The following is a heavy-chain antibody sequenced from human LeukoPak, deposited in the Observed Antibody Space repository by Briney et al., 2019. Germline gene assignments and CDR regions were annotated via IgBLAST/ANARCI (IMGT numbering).Heavy chain of an antibody. Sequence: GGSLRLSCTASGFTFSNNWMNWVRQAPGKGLQWVANIKQDGSENNYVDSVRGRFTISRDNAKNSLYLQMNSLRDEDTAIYYCASTQTLDYWGQGILVTVSS. J-gene: IGHJ4*02. CDR2: IKQDGSEN. CDR1: GFTFSNNW. D-gene: IGHD4-23*01. CDR3: ASTQTLDY. V-gene: IGHV3-7*01.